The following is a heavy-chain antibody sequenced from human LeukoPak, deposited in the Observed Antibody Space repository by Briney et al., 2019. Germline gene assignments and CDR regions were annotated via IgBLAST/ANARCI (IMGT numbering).Heavy chain of an antibody. Sequence: ASVKVSCKASGYTFTGYYMHWVRQAPGQGLEWMGRINPNSGGTNYAQKFQVRVTMTRDTSIRTDYMELSRLRSDDTAVYYCARDLGAYSSGWYSHDAFDIWGQGTMVTVSS. CDR3: ARDLGAYSSGWYSHDAFDI. D-gene: IGHD6-19*01. CDR1: GYTFTGYY. V-gene: IGHV1-2*06. CDR2: INPNSGGT. J-gene: IGHJ3*02.